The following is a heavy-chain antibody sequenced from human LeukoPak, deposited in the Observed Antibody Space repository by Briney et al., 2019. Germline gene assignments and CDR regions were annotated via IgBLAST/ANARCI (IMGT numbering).Heavy chain of an antibody. D-gene: IGHD3-10*01. Sequence: GGSLRLSCAASGFTFSSCSMNWVRQAPGKGLEWVSSISSSSSYIYYADSVKGRFTISRDNAKNSLYLQMNSLRAEDTAVYYCARSATMVRGTPLGYWGQGTLVTVSS. CDR1: GFTFSSCS. CDR3: ARSATMVRGTPLGY. CDR2: ISSSSSYI. J-gene: IGHJ4*02. V-gene: IGHV3-21*01.